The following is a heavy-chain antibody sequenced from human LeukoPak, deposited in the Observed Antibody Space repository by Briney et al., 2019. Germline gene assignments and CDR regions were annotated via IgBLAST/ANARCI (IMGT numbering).Heavy chain of an antibody. Sequence: GGSLRLSCAASGFTFSSYGMHWVRQAPGRGLEWVAFIRYDGSNKYYADSVKGRFTISRDNSKNTLYLQMNSLRAEDTAVYYCAKGRFSGSYYGRDYMDVWGKGTTVTVSS. J-gene: IGHJ6*03. V-gene: IGHV3-30*02. CDR1: GFTFSSYG. CDR2: IRYDGSNK. CDR3: AKGRFSGSYYGRDYMDV. D-gene: IGHD1-26*01.